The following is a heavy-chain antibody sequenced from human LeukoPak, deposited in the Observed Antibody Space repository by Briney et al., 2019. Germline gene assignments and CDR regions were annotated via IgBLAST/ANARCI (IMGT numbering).Heavy chain of an antibody. CDR2: INSGGT. D-gene: IGHD6-13*01. Sequence: ASVKVSCKASGYTINDYYMHWVRQAPGQGLEWMGWINSGGTNYAQKFQGRITLTRDTSISTAYMELSRLRSDDTAVYYCARGSTLSIATTGRAPNEYWGQGTLVTVST. CDR1: GYTINDYY. J-gene: IGHJ4*02. CDR3: ARGSTLSIATTGRAPNEY. V-gene: IGHV1-2*02.